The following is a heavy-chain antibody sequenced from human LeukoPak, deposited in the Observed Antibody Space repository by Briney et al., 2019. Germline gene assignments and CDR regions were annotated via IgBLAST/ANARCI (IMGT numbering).Heavy chain of an antibody. CDR2: IKTKNDGGKT. Sequence: GGSLRLSCAPSGFIFGEVWMTWVRQAPGKGMEWVGRIKTKNDGGKTDYAAPVKGRFTISRDDSKNTVFLQMNSLKSEDTGVYYCATDNWNYVAAFDDWGQGSMVTGSS. J-gene: IGHJ3*01. CDR3: ATDNWNYVAAFDD. V-gene: IGHV3-15*01. CDR1: GFIFGEVW. D-gene: IGHD1-7*01.